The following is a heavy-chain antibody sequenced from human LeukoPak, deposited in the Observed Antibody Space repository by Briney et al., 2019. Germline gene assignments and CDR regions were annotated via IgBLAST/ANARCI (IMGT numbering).Heavy chain of an antibody. V-gene: IGHV1-69*13. CDR2: IIPIFGTA. CDR3: ARVNWNDGNDY. CDR1: GYTFTSYY. D-gene: IGHD1-1*01. J-gene: IGHJ4*02. Sequence: GASVKVSCKASGYTFTSYYMHWVRQAPGQGLEWMGGIIPIFGTANYAQKFQGRVTITADESTSTAYMELSSLRSEDTAVYYCARVNWNDGNDYWGQGTLVTVSS.